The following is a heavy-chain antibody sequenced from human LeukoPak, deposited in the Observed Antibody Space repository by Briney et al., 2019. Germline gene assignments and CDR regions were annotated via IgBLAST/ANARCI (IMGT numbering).Heavy chain of an antibody. V-gene: IGHV3-7*01. J-gene: IGHJ4*02. D-gene: IGHD6-19*01. CDR2: IKEDGSEK. Sequence: GGSLRLSCAASGFSFSTYWMSWVRQAPGKGLEWGANIKEDGSEKEYVDSVKGRFTFSRDNAKNLLYLQMNSLRPEDTALYYCARVGIEVDGRGLVDYWGQGTLVTVSS. CDR1: GFSFSTYW. CDR3: ARVGIEVDGRGLVDY.